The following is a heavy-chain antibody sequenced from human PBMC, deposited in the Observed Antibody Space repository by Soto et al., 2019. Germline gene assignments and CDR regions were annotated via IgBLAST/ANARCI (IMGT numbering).Heavy chain of an antibody. J-gene: IGHJ5*02. V-gene: IGHV4-39*01. D-gene: IGHD6-13*01. Sequence: PSETLSLTCTVSGGSISSSSYYWGWIRQPPGKGLEWIGSIYYRGSTYYNPSLKSRVTISVDTSKNQFPLKLSSVTAADTAVYYCARRHGIAPIGTVWFDPWGQGTLVTVSS. CDR3: ARRHGIAPIGTVWFDP. CDR1: GGSISSSSYY. CDR2: IYYRGST.